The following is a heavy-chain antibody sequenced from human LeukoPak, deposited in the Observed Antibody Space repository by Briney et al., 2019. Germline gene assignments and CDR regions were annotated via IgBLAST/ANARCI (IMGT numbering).Heavy chain of an antibody. V-gene: IGHV4-4*07. CDR3: ATLAVAGNIDY. D-gene: IGHD6-19*01. J-gene: IGHJ4*02. CDR1: GGSISSYY. Sequence: PSETLSLTCTVSGGSISSYYWSWIRQPAGKGLEWIGRIYTSGSTNYNPSLKSRVTISVDTSKNQFSLKLSSVTAADTAVYYCATLAVAGNIDYWGQGTLVTVSS. CDR2: IYTSGST.